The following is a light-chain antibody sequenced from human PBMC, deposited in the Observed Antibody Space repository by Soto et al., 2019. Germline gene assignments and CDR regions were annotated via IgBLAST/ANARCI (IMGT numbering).Light chain of an antibody. CDR1: QSISSW. Sequence: DIQMTQSPSTLSASVGDRVTITCRASQSISSWLAWYQQKPGKAPKLLIYKASSLESGIPSRFRGSGSGTEFTLTINGLQSEDFALYWCQQYDSWPPTCGGGTKVDIK. J-gene: IGKJ4*01. V-gene: IGKV1-5*03. CDR3: QQYDSWPPT. CDR2: KAS.